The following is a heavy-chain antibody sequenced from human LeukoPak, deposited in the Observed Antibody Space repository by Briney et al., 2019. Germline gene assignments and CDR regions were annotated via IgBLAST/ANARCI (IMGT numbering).Heavy chain of an antibody. CDR2: ISWNSYDI. J-gene: IGHJ6*03. CDR1: GFTFDEYA. Sequence: GRSLRLSCAASGFTFDEYAMHLVRQPPGKGLEWVSGISWNSYDIGYADSVKGRFTISRDNAKNSLYLQMNSLRAEDMALYYCAKGVGTSYHYHMDVWGKGTTVIVSS. CDR3: AKGVGTSYHYHMDV. V-gene: IGHV3-9*03. D-gene: IGHD1-26*01.